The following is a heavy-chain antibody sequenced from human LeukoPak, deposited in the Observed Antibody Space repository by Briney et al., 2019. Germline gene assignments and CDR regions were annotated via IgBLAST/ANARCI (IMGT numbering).Heavy chain of an antibody. V-gene: IGHV1-2*02. CDR2: INPNSGGT. D-gene: IGHD6-19*01. CDR3: AREFSGWYNYYMDV. CDR1: GYTFTSYY. Sequence: GASVKVSCKASGYTFTSYYMHWVRQAPGQGLEWMGWINPNSGGTNYAQKFQGRVTMTRDTSISTAYMELRSLRSDDTAVYYCAREFSGWYNYYMDVWGKGTTVTVSS. J-gene: IGHJ6*03.